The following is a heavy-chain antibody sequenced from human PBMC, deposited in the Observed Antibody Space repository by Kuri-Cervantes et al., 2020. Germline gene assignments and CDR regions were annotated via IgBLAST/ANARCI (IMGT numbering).Heavy chain of an antibody. J-gene: IGHJ4*02. CDR2: IYYSGST. D-gene: IGHD5-18*01. Sequence: SETLSLTCTVSGGSVSSGSYYWSWIRQPPGKGLEWIGYIYYSGSTNYNPSLKSRVTISIDRSRNQFSLRLNSVTAADTAVYYCARPDSHSYGDLWGQGTLVTVSS. CDR1: GGSVSSGSYY. CDR3: ARPDSHSYGDL. V-gene: IGHV4-61*01.